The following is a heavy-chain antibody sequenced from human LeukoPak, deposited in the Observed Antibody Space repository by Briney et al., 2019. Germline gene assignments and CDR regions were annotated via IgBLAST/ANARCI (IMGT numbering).Heavy chain of an antibody. V-gene: IGHV3-23*01. Sequence: QSGGSLRLSCAVSGFPFTRFYMSWIRQAPGKGLEWVSSTSGSGSSTYYADSVKGRFTISRDNSKNTLFLQMNSLRADDTAIYYCARRTVAGEFYWGQGTLVTVSS. CDR3: ARRTVAGEFY. CDR2: TSGSGSST. J-gene: IGHJ4*02. CDR1: GFPFTRFY. D-gene: IGHD6-19*01.